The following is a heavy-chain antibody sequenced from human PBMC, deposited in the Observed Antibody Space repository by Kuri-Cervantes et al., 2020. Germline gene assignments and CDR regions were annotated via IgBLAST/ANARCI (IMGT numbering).Heavy chain of an antibody. D-gene: IGHD4-17*01. V-gene: IGHV3-21*01. CDR3: ARAPYVNDYGA. J-gene: IGHJ4*02. CDR1: GFTFSSYG. CDR2: ISSSSSYI. Sequence: GGSLRLSCAASGFTFSSYGMNWVRQAPGKGLEWVSSISSSSSYIYYADSVKGRFTISRDNAKNSLYLQMNSLRAEDTAVYYCARAPYVNDYGAWGQGTLVTVSS.